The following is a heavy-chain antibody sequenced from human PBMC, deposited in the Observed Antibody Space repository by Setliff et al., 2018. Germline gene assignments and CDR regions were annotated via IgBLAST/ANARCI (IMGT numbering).Heavy chain of an antibody. V-gene: IGHV4-34*01. J-gene: IGHJ4*02. D-gene: IGHD3-10*01. CDR3: ARGRYYGSGSYSL. CDR1: GGSFSGYF. Sequence: SETLSLTCDVFGGSFSGYFWAWIRQSPGKGLEWIGDVNDSGSASYKPSLKSRLTISRDTSKNQLSLNLSSVTAADTAVYYCARGRYYGSGSYSLWGQGTLVTVSS. CDR2: VNDSGSA.